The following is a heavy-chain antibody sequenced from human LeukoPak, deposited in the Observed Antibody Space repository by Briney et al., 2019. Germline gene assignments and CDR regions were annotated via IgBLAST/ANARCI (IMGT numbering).Heavy chain of an antibody. V-gene: IGHV5-51*01. CDR1: GXRFSNYC. Sequence: RGESLKISFKGSGXRFSNYCIGWVRQMPGKDLEWMGIIYPGDSDTRYSPSFQGQVTISADKSISTAYLQWSSLKASDTAMYYCARQGYSYAPFDYWGQGTLVTVSS. CDR3: ARQGYSYAPFDY. CDR2: IYPGDSDT. D-gene: IGHD5-18*01. J-gene: IGHJ4*02.